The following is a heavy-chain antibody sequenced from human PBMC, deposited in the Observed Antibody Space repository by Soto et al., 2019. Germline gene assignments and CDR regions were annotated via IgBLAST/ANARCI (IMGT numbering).Heavy chain of an antibody. V-gene: IGHV4-34*01. J-gene: IGHJ4*02. CDR1: GGSFSAYY. CDR3: ARGSLDTVHSRGFSQY. D-gene: IGHD3-22*01. CDR2: INHSGGT. Sequence: SETLSLTCAVYGGSFSAYYWSWIRQPPGKGLEWIGEINHSGGTSYNPSLKSRVTISVDTSKSQFSLKLTSVTAADRAVYYCARGSLDTVHSRGFSQYWGQAPPVTVSS.